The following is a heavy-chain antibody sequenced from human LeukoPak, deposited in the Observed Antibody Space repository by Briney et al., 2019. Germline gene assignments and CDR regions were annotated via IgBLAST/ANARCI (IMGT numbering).Heavy chain of an antibody. D-gene: IGHD3-3*01. CDR3: ARDRITIFGVVTLAHGMDV. Sequence: SETLSLTCTVSGGSISSGGYYWSWIRQHPGKGLEWIGYLYYTGTTYYNPSLKSRIIISVDTSKTQFSLRLSSVSAADTAIYYCARDRITIFGVVTLAHGMDVWGQGTTVTVSS. V-gene: IGHV4-31*03. CDR2: LYYTGTT. J-gene: IGHJ6*02. CDR1: GGSISSGGYY.